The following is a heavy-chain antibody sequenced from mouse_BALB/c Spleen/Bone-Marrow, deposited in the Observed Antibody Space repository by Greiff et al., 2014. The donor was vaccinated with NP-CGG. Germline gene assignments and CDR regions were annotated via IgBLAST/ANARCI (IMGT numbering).Heavy chain of an antibody. D-gene: IGHD1-1*01. Sequence: DVHLVESGGGLVQPGGSLRLSCATSGFTFTDYYMNWVRQPPGKAPEWLGFIRNKANGYTTEFSASVKGRFTISRDNSQSILYLQMNTLRAEDSATYYCARDIGGITLDYWGQGTTLTVSS. CDR2: IRNKANGYTT. CDR1: GFTFTDYY. J-gene: IGHJ2*01. V-gene: IGHV7-3*02. CDR3: ARDIGGITLDY.